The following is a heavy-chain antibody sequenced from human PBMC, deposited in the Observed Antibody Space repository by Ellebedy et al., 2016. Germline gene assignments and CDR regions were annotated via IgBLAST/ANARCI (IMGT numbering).Heavy chain of an antibody. D-gene: IGHD1-14*01. V-gene: IGHV1-2*02. CDR1: RGSNYA. CDR3: ARVLQRGIITIYGLDV. CDR2: INPNSGGT. J-gene: IGHJ6*02. Sequence: ASVKVSCKASRGSNYAITWVRQAPGQGLEWMGWINPNSGGTNFAQKFQGRVTMTGDTSISTAYMELSRLRYDDTAVYYCARVLQRGIITIYGLDVWGQGTTVTVSS.